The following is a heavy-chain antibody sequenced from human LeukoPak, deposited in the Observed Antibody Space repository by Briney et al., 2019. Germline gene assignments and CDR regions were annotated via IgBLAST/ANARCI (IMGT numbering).Heavy chain of an antibody. Sequence: PETLSLTCAVYGGSFSGYYWSWIRQPPGKGLEWIGEINHSGSTNYNPSLKSRVTISVDTSKNQFSLKLSSVTAADTAVYYCAREKNGSGSYSAGYDYWGQGTLVTVSS. J-gene: IGHJ4*02. V-gene: IGHV4-34*01. CDR1: GGSFSGYY. CDR2: INHSGST. CDR3: AREKNGSGSYSAGYDY. D-gene: IGHD3-10*01.